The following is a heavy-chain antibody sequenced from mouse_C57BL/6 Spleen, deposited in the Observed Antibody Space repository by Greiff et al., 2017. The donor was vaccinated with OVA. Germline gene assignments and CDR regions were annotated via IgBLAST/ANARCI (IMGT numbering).Heavy chain of an antibody. Sequence: VQLQQSGAELVRPGASVTLSCKASGYTFTDYEMHWVKQTPVHGLEWIGAIDPETGGTAYNQKFKGKAILTADKSSSTAYMELRSLTSEDSAVYYCTRSDYGSSYFDYWGKGTTLTVSS. CDR1: GYTFTDYE. D-gene: IGHD1-1*01. CDR3: TRSDYGSSYFDY. J-gene: IGHJ2*01. CDR2: IDPETGGT. V-gene: IGHV1-15*01.